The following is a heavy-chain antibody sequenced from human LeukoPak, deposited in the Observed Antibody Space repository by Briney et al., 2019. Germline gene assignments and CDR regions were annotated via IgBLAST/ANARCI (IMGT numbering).Heavy chain of an antibody. J-gene: IGHJ3*02. CDR1: GYSISSGYF. CDR2: FYHSGIT. Sequence: PSETLSLTCTVSGYSISSGYFWGWIRQPPGKGLEWIGSFYHSGITYYNPSLKSRVTISVEMSKDQFSLKLSSVTAADTAVYYCARHGSSGYYNDAFDIWGQGTMVTVSS. V-gene: IGHV4-38-2*02. CDR3: ARHGSSGYYNDAFDI. D-gene: IGHD3-22*01.